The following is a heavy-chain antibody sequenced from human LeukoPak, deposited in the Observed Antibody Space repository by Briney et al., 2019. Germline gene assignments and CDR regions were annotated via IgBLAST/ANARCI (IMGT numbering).Heavy chain of an antibody. Sequence: GGSLRLSCAASGFTFSSYGMHWVRQAPGKGLEWVAVIWYDGSNKYYADSVKGRFTISRDNSKNTLYLQMNSLRAEDTAVYYCAREGEAKWELRLYDYWGQGTLVTVSS. D-gene: IGHD1-26*01. CDR2: IWYDGSNK. J-gene: IGHJ4*02. CDR1: GFTFSSYG. V-gene: IGHV3-33*01. CDR3: AREGEAKWELRLYDY.